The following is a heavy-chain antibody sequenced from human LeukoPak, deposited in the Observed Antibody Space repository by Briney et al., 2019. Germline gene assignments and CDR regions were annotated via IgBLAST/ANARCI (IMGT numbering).Heavy chain of an antibody. Sequence: GGSLRLSCAASGFSLSNYWMHWFRQVPGKGLMWVSRVPNDGSSTGYADSVKGRFTISRDDATNTLFLQMNSLRVEDTAVYYCATSGIGHYYFDFWGQGALVTVSS. CDR3: ATSGIGHYYFDF. J-gene: IGHJ4*02. CDR1: GFSLSNYW. D-gene: IGHD3-3*01. V-gene: IGHV3-74*01. CDR2: VPNDGSST.